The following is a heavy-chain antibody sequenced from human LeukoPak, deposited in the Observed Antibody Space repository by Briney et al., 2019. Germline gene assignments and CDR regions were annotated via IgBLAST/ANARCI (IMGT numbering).Heavy chain of an antibody. V-gene: IGHV4-59*01. CDR3: AREKLFRVGRRSGHYFDY. D-gene: IGHD2-21*01. J-gene: IGHJ4*02. CDR2: IYYSGST. Sequence: SETLSLTSTVSGGSISSYYGSWIRQPPGKGLGWIGDIYYSGSTNYNPSLKSRVTISVDTSKNQFSRKLRTVTAADTAVYYCAREKLFRVGRRSGHYFDYWGQGTLVTVSS. CDR1: GGSISSYY.